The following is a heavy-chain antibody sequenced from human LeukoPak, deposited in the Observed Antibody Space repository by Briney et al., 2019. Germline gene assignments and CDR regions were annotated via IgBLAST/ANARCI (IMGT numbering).Heavy chain of an antibody. V-gene: IGHV3-30*02. J-gene: IGHJ4*02. CDR3: ARDGPKWELDTGEGEGGGNY. CDR1: GFTFSSYG. CDR2: IRYDGSNK. Sequence: GGSLRLSCAASGFTFSSYGMHWVRQAPGKGLEWVAFIRYDGSNKYYADSVKGRFTISRDNSKNTLYLQMNSLRSEDTAVYYCARDGPKWELDTGEGEGGGNYWGQGTLVTVSS. D-gene: IGHD1-26*01.